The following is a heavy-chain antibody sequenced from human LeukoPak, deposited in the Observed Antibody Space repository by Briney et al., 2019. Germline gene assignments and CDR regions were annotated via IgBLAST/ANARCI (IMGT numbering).Heavy chain of an antibody. V-gene: IGHV3-30-3*01. CDR1: GFTFSSHV. CDR3: ARGTSGSYYMDS. Sequence: GGSLRLSCVASGFTFSSHVMHWVRQAPGKGLEWLVIISYDGTTKYYADSVKGRFTMSRDNSRNTLYLQMSSLRANDTAVYYCARGTSGSYYMDSWGQGTLVTVSS. D-gene: IGHD3-10*01. J-gene: IGHJ4*02. CDR2: ISYDGTTK.